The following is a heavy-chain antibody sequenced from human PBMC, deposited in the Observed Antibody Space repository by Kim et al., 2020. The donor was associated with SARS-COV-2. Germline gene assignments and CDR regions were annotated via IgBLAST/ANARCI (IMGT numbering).Heavy chain of an antibody. CDR3: ARDDGYRYGYGY. V-gene: IGHV3-11*01. D-gene: IGHD5-18*01. Sequence: YYADSVKGRFTISRDNAKNSLYLQMNSLRAEDTAVYYCARDDGYRYGYGYWGQGTLVTVSS. J-gene: IGHJ4*02.